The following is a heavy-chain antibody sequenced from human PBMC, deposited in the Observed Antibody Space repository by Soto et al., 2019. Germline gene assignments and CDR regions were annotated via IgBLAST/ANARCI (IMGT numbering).Heavy chain of an antibody. V-gene: IGHV1-46*01. J-gene: IGHJ4*02. CDR1: GYTFTSYY. CDR2: INPSGSST. Sequence: ASVKVSCKASGYTFTSYYMHWVRQAPGQGLEWMGIINPSGSSTSYAQKFQGRVTMTRDTSTSTVYMELSSLRSEDTAVYYCARDRGYYYDSSGYYLGYWGQGTLVTVSS. CDR3: ARDRGYYYDSSGYYLGY. D-gene: IGHD3-22*01.